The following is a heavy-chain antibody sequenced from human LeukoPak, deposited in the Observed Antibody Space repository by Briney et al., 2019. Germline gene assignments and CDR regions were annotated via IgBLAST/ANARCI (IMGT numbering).Heavy chain of an antibody. CDR1: GYTLTELS. Sequence: GASVKVSCKVSGYTLTELSMHWVRQAPGKGLEWMGGFDPEDGETIYAQKFQGRVTMTEDTSTDTAYMELSSLRSEDTAVYYCATDRPPSTMAFVLGFDAFDIWGQGTMVTVSS. D-gene: IGHD3-10*01. CDR2: FDPEDGET. J-gene: IGHJ3*02. V-gene: IGHV1-24*01. CDR3: ATDRPPSTMAFVLGFDAFDI.